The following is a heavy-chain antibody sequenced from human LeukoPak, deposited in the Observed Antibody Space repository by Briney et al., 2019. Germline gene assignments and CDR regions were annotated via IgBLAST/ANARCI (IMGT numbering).Heavy chain of an antibody. V-gene: IGHV3-53*01. CDR3: ASIVVVVAASDDY. D-gene: IGHD2-15*01. CDR1: GFTINTNY. CDR2: IYPGGVT. J-gene: IGHJ4*02. Sequence: GGSLRLSCTASGFTINTNYMNWVRQAPGRGLEWLSVIYPGGVTKYAESVKGRFTVSRDIAKNTVYLEMNDLRAEDTALYYCASIVVVVAASDDYWGQGTLVTVSS.